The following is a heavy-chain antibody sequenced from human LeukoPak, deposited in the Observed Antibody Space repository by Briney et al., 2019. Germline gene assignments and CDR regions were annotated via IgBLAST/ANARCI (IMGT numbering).Heavy chain of an antibody. D-gene: IGHD2-2*01. CDR2: ISAYNGNT. Sequence: GASVKVSCKASGGTFSSYAISWVRQAPGQGLEWMGWISAYNGNTNYAQKLQGRVTMTTDTSTSTAYMELRSLRSDDTAVYYCARAFCSSTSCYGHYFDYWGQGTLVTVSS. CDR1: GGTFSSYA. J-gene: IGHJ4*02. CDR3: ARAFCSSTSCYGHYFDY. V-gene: IGHV1-18*01.